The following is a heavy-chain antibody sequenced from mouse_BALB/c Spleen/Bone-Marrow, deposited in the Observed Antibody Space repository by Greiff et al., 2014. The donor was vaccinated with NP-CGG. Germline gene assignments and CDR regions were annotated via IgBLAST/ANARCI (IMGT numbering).Heavy chain of an antibody. CDR1: GYAFSSYW. D-gene: IGHD1-1*01. Sequence: QVQLQQSGAELVRPGSSVKISCKASGYAFSSYWVNWVRQRPGQSLEWIGQIYPGDGDTNYNGKFKDKATLTADKSSSTAYMQLSSLTSEASAVYFCAKSGYGSFDYWGQGTTLTVSS. J-gene: IGHJ2*01. CDR3: AKSGYGSFDY. CDR2: IYPGDGDT. V-gene: IGHV1-80*01.